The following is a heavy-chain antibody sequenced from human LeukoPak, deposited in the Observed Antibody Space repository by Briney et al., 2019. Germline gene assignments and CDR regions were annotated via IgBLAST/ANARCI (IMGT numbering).Heavy chain of an antibody. J-gene: IGHJ4*02. CDR1: GYTFTSYA. Sequence: ASVKVSCKASGYTFTSYAMNRVRQAPGQGLEWMGWINTNTGNPTYAQGFTGRFVFSLDTSVSTAYLQISSLKAEDTAVYYCARASARGSNYFLDDFDYWGQGTLVTVSS. CDR3: ARASARGSNYFLDDFDY. CDR2: INTNTGNP. D-gene: IGHD3/OR15-3a*01. V-gene: IGHV7-4-1*02.